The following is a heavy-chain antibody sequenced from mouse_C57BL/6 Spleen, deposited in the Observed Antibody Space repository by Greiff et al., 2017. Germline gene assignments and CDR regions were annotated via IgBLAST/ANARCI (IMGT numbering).Heavy chain of an antibody. Sequence: VQLQQSGPELVKPGASVKISCKASGYSFTGYYMNWVKQSPEKSLEWIGEINPSTGGTTYNQKFKAKATLTVDKSSSTAYMQLKSLTSEDSAVYYCAKRAAYYSNYDYAMDYWGQGTSVTVSS. J-gene: IGHJ4*01. D-gene: IGHD2-5*01. CDR1: GYSFTGYY. CDR2: INPSTGGT. CDR3: AKRAAYYSNYDYAMDY. V-gene: IGHV1-42*01.